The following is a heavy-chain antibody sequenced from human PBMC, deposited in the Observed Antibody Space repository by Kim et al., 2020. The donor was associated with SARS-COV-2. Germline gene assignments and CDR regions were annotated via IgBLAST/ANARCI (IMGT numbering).Heavy chain of an antibody. CDR2: IYYSGST. Sequence: SETLSLTCTVSGGSISSGDYYWSWIRQPPGKGLEWIGYIYYSGSTYYNPSLKSRVTISVDTSKNQFSLKLSSGTAADTAVYYCARVPQAVAGFYYYYYGMDVWGQGTTVTVSS. J-gene: IGHJ6*02. V-gene: IGHV4-30-4*01. CDR3: ARVPQAVAGFYYYYYGMDV. D-gene: IGHD6-19*01. CDR1: GGSISSGDYY.